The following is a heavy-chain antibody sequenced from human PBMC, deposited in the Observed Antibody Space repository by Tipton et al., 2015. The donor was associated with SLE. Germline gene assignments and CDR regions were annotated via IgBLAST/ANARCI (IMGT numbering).Heavy chain of an antibody. CDR3: GLYGVGSIIVDY. Sequence: SLRLSCAAPGFTFTNYWIHWVRQVPGKGLEWVSRVNNDGSNGNYADSVKGRFTISRDNAKNTVYLQMDTLRAEDTAVYFCGLYGVGSIIVDYWGEGTLVTVSS. CDR2: VNNDGSNG. D-gene: IGHD1-14*01. CDR1: GFTFTNYW. J-gene: IGHJ4*02. V-gene: IGHV3-74*01.